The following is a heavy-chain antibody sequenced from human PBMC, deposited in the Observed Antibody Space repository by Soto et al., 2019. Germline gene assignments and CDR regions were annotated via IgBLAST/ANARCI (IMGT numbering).Heavy chain of an antibody. CDR2: IYWDDDK. D-gene: IGHD3-22*01. Sequence: QITFKESGPTLGKPTQTLTLTCTFSGFSLSTSGVGLGWIRQPPRKALEWLALIYWDDDKRYCPSLKSRLTIPNDTTKSQLGLTMTHTDRVQTAADYGAHSSYDYDVLPIWGHGTMGTVS. J-gene: IGHJ3*02. CDR1: GFSLSTSGVG. V-gene: IGHV2-5*02. CDR3: AHSSYDYDVLPI.